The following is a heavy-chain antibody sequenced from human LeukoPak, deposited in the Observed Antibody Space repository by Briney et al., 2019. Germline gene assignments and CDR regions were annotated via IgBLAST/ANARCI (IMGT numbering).Heavy chain of an antibody. Sequence: GGSLRLSCAASGFTVSSNYMSWVRQAPGKGLEWVSVIYSGGSTYYADSVKGRFTISRDNSKNTLYLQMNSLRAEDTAVYYWAKVRGGGSSRGGWGKGTLVTVSS. V-gene: IGHV3-53*01. CDR3: AKVRGGGSSRGG. CDR1: GFTVSSNY. D-gene: IGHD3-10*01. CDR2: IYSGGST. J-gene: IGHJ4*02.